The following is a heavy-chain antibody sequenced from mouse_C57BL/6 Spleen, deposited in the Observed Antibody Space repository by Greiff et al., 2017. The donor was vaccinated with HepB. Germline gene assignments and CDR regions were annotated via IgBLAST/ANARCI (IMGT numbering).Heavy chain of an antibody. V-gene: IGHV1-69*01. J-gene: IGHJ4*01. CDR1: GYTFTSYW. CDR2: IDPSDSYT. CDR3: ARRGYYDRYYYAMDY. Sequence: QLPGAELVMPGASVKLSCKASGYTFTSYWMHWVKQRPGQGLEWIGEIDPSDSYTNYNQKFKGKSTLTVDKSSSTAYMQLSSLTSEDSAVYYCARRGYYDRYYYAMDYWGQGTSVTVSS. D-gene: IGHD2-4*01.